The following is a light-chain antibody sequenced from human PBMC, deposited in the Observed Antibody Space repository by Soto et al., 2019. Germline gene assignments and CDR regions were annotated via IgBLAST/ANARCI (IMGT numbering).Light chain of an antibody. J-gene: IGKJ5*01. CDR3: QQYNIWPSIT. CDR1: QSVSSN. CDR2: GTS. V-gene: IGKV3-15*01. Sequence: EVVITQSPDALSISQGERATLSCRVSQSVSSNLAWYQQKPGQAPRLLINGTSTRATGIPARFSGSGSGTELTLTISSLQFEDCAVYYCQQYNIWPSITLGQGTRLEIK.